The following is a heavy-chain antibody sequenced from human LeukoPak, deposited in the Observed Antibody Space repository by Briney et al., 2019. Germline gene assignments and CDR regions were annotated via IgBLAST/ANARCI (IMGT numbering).Heavy chain of an antibody. CDR1: GFTFSSYA. Sequence: GGSLRLSCAASGFTFSSYAMSWVRQAPGKGLEWVSAISGSGGSTYYADSVKGRFTISRDNAKNSLYLQMNSLRAEDTAVYYCAREDRLPYRSLEWLLSNYYYYGMDVWGQGTTVTVSS. CDR2: ISGSGGST. J-gene: IGHJ6*02. CDR3: AREDRLPYRSLEWLLSNYYYYGMDV. V-gene: IGHV3-23*01. D-gene: IGHD3-3*01.